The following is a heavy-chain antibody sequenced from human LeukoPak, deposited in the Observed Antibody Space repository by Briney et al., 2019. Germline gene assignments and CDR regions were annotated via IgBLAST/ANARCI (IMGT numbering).Heavy chain of an antibody. CDR3: ASGSPAFDY. Sequence: GGSLRLSCAASGFTFSSYAMTWVRQAPGKGLEWVSYISSSGSTIYYADSVKGRFTISRDNAKNSLYLQMNSLRAEDTAVYYCASGSPAFDYWGQGTLVTVSS. V-gene: IGHV3-48*03. J-gene: IGHJ4*02. CDR1: GFTFSSYA. CDR2: ISSSGSTI.